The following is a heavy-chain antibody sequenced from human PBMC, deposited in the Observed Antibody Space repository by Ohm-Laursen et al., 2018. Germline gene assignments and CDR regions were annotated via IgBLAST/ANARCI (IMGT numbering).Heavy chain of an antibody. V-gene: IGHV3-7*01. Sequence: SLRLSCSASGFTFSNYWMHWVRQAPGKGLEWVANIKQDGSEKYYVDSVKGRFTISRDNAKNSLYLQMNSLRAEDTAVYYCTRVGRYCSSTSCYPEGKYNWFDPWGQGTLVTVSS. CDR3: TRVGRYCSSTSCYPEGKYNWFDP. CDR2: IKQDGSEK. J-gene: IGHJ5*02. CDR1: GFTFSNYW. D-gene: IGHD2-2*01.